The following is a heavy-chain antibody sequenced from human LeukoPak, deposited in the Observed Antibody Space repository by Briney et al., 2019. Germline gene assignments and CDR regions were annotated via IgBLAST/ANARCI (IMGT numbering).Heavy chain of an antibody. V-gene: IGHV4-34*01. CDR3: ARVSYDSSGYPFDY. D-gene: IGHD3-22*01. CDR2: INHSGST. J-gene: IGHJ4*02. Sequence: SETLSLTCAVYGGSFSGYYWSWIRQPPGKGLEWIGEINHSGSTNYNPSLKSRVTISVDTSKNQFSLKLSSVTAADTAVYYCARVSYDSSGYPFDYWGQGTLVTVTS. CDR1: GGSFSGYY.